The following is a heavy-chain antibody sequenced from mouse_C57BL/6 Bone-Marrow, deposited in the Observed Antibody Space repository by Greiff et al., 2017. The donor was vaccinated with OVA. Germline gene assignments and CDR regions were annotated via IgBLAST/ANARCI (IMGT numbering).Heavy chain of an antibody. V-gene: IGHV2-5*01. J-gene: IGHJ3*01. CDR1: GFSLTSYG. CDR3: AKNGYYLCAY. Sequence: VQLQQSGPGLVQPSQSLSITCTVSGFSLTSYGVHWVRQSPGKGLEWLGVIWRGGSTAYNAAIMSRLSITQDNSKSQVFFKMNSLQADETAIYYCAKNGYYLCAYWGQGTLVTVSA. CDR2: IWRGGST. D-gene: IGHD2-3*01.